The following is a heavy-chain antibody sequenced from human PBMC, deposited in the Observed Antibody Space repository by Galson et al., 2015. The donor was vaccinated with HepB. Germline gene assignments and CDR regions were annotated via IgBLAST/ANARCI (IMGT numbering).Heavy chain of an antibody. CDR3: ARAQGMIVVALDY. V-gene: IGHV1-46*04. CDR2: INPSGGST. J-gene: IGHJ4*02. D-gene: IGHD3-22*01. CDR1: GYTFTSYY. Sequence: SVKVSCKASGYTFTSYYMHWVRQAPGQGLEWMGIINPSGGSTSYAQKLQGRVTMTRDTSTSTVYMELSSLRSEDTAVYYCARAQGMIVVALDYWGQGTLVTVSS.